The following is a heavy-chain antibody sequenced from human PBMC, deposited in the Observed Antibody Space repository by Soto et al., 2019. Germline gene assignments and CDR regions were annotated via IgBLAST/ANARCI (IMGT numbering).Heavy chain of an antibody. J-gene: IGHJ6*02. D-gene: IGHD3-16*01. CDR3: ATQTISYTWGV. CDR1: GAPITTTKW. Sequence: QVQLQESGPGLVKPSETLSLTCTVSGAPITTTKWWAWVRLPPGKGLEWIGELSRGDERSSNPSLEGRFTMSLGKSNHHFSLKLTSVTAADPALYYCATQTISYTWGVWGRGTSVTVSS. CDR2: LSRGDER. V-gene: IGHV4-4*02.